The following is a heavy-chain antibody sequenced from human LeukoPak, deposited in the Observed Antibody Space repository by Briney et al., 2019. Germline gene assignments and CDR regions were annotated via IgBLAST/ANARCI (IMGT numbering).Heavy chain of an antibody. CDR2: ISGSGERT. CDR3: AKQRGDYSGSGSYST. D-gene: IGHD3-10*01. V-gene: IGHV3-23*01. J-gene: IGHJ4*02. CDR1: EFSVGSNY. Sequence: GGSLRLSCAASEFSVGSNYMTWVRQAPGKGLEWVSDISGSGERTYYADSVKGRFTVSRDNSKKTLYLQMHTLRAEDTALYYCAKQRGDYSGSGSYSTWGQGTLVTVSS.